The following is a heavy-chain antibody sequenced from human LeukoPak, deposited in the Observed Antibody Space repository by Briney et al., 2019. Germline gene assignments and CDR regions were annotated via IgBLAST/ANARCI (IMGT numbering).Heavy chain of an antibody. J-gene: IGHJ4*02. CDR2: IWYDGSNI. Sequence: GGSLRRSCAASGFTFSTFGMHWVRQAPGKGLEWVAIIWYDGSNIHYADSVKGRFTISRDNSKSTLYLQMNSLRAEDTAVYYCARAGPNPRTAGLRNWGQGTLVTVSS. CDR3: ARAGPNPRTAGLRN. V-gene: IGHV3-33*01. CDR1: GFTFSTFG. D-gene: IGHD1-14*01.